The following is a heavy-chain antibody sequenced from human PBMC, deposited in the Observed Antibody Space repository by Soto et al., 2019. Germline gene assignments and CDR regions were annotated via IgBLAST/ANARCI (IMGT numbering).Heavy chain of an antibody. D-gene: IGHD5-18*01. CDR3: ARDRVDTAMVIDY. Sequence: GGSLRLSCAASGFTFSSYGMHWVRQAPGKGLEWVAVIWYDGSNKYYADSVKGRFTISRDNSKNTLYLQMNSLRAEDTAVYYCARDRVDTAMVIDYWGQGTLVTVSS. CDR1: GFTFSSYG. J-gene: IGHJ4*02. CDR2: IWYDGSNK. V-gene: IGHV3-33*01.